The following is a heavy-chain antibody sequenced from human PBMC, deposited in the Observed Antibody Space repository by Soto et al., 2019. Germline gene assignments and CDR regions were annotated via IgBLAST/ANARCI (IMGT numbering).Heavy chain of an antibody. V-gene: IGHV3-30*18. CDR3: AKGLYSGSYYYFDY. J-gene: IGHJ4*02. CDR1: GFTFSSYG. D-gene: IGHD1-26*01. Sequence: QPGGSLRLSCAASGFTFSSYGMHWVRQAPGKGLEWVAVISYDGSNKYYADSVKGRFTISRDNSKNTLYLQMNSLRAEDTAVYYCAKGLYSGSYYYFDYWGQGTLVTVS. CDR2: ISYDGSNK.